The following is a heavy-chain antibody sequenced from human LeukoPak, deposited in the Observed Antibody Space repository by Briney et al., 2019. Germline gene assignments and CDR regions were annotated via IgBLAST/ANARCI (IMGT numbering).Heavy chain of an antibody. J-gene: IGHJ6*03. D-gene: IGHD6-19*01. V-gene: IGHV3-21*01. CDR1: GFTFSCYR. CDR2: ISSSSSYI. CDR3: ARGWERSGWYDYYDMDV. Sequence: GGSLRLSCAASGFTFSCYRMNWVRQAPGKGLEWVSSISSSSSYIYYADSVKGRFTISRDNAKNSLYLQMNSLRAEDTAVYYCARGWERSGWYDYYDMDVAGKGTTVTVSS.